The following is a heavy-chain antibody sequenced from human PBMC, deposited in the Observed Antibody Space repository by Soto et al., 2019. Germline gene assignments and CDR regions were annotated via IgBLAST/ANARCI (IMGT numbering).Heavy chain of an antibody. CDR3: AKDLHPAVVTGLSVY. D-gene: IGHD2-21*02. Sequence: GGFLRLSCAACGFTFSSYAMSWVRQAPGKGLEWVSAISGSGGSTYYADSVKGRFTISRDNSKNTLYLQMNSLRAEDTAVYYCAKDLHPAVVTGLSVYWGQGTLVTVSS. CDR1: GFTFSSYA. CDR2: ISGSGGST. V-gene: IGHV3-23*01. J-gene: IGHJ4*02.